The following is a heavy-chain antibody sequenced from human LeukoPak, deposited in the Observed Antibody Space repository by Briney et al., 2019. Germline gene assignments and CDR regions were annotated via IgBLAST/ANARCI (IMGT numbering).Heavy chain of an antibody. D-gene: IGHD4-11*01. CDR1: GYTFTSYG. V-gene: IGHV1-18*01. CDR2: ISAYNGNT. CDR3: ARAVYSNYAFYFDY. Sequence: ASVTVSCTASGYTFTSYGISWVRQAPGQGLEWMGWISAYNGNTNYAQKLQGRVTMTTDTSTSTAYMELRSLRSDDTAVYYCARAVYSNYAFYFDYWGQGTLVTVSS. J-gene: IGHJ4*02.